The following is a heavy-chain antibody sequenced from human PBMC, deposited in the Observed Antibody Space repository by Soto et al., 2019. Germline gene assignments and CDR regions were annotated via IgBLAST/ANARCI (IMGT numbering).Heavy chain of an antibody. V-gene: IGHV4-30-2*01. CDR3: TTDSRTHCAPFFDY. CDR1: GVCSTGCAYS. CDR2: IYHSGST. J-gene: IGHJ4*02. Sequence: SVTLSVTRAVSGVCSTGCAYSSCRIRQPPGKGLEWIGYIYHSGSTYYNPSLKSRVTISVDRSKNQFSLKTEDTAVYYCTTDSRTHCAPFFDYWGQGILVTVSS. D-gene: IGHD2-21*01.